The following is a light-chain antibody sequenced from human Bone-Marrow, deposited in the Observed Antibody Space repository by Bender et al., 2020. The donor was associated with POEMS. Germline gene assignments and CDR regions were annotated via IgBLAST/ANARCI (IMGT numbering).Light chain of an antibody. CDR2: EVS. V-gene: IGLV2-23*02. J-gene: IGLJ3*02. Sequence: QSALTQPASVSGSPGQSITISCTGTNSDIEIYNLVSWYQQRPGKAPKLIIFEVSKRPSGVSHRFSGAKSGMTASLTISGLQAEDEGDYHCSSYATGSTLVFGGGTKVTVL. CDR3: SSYATGSTLV. CDR1: NSDIEIYNL.